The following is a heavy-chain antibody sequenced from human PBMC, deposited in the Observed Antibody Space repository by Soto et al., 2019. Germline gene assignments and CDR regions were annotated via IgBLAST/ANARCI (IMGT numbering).Heavy chain of an antibody. D-gene: IGHD4-17*01. V-gene: IGHV1-69*02. CDR3: ARNAVYGDYRITNWFDP. CDR2: IIPFLGIA. CDR1: GGTFSSYT. Sequence: QVQLVQSGAEVKKPGSSVKVSCKASGGTFSSYTISWVRQAPGQGLEWMGRIIPFLGIANYAQKFQGRVTITADKSTSTAYMELSSLRSEDTAVYYCARNAVYGDYRITNWFDPWGQGTLVTVSS. J-gene: IGHJ5*02.